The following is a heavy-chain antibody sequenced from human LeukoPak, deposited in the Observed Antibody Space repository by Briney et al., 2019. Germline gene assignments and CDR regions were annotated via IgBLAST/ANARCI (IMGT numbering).Heavy chain of an antibody. CDR3: AVSNGGYGP. D-gene: IGHD5-12*01. J-gene: IGHJ5*02. CDR2: INSDGSTT. V-gene: IGHV3-74*01. Sequence: QSGGSPRLSCASSAFNFTAYWMHWVRQDPRKGLLWVARINSDGSTTNYADSVKGRFTISRDNAKNTLFLQMNSLRAEDTAVYFCAVSNGGYGPWGQGALVSVSS. CDR1: AFNFTAYW.